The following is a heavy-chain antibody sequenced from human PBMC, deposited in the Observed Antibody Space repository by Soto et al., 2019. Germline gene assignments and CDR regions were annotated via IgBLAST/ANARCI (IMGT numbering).Heavy chain of an antibody. CDR3: AKPPVITASYYYHDMDV. J-gene: IGHJ6*02. D-gene: IGHD4-4*01. CDR2: ISGSGIST. CDR1: GFTFSTYP. V-gene: IGHV3-23*01. Sequence: EAQLSESGGGLVQPGGSLRLSCAASGFTFSTYPMSWVRQAPGKGLEWVSGISGSGISTYYADSVKGRFTISRDNSKNTVFLQMNSLRAEDTAVYYCAKPPVITASYYYHDMDVWGQGTTVTVSS.